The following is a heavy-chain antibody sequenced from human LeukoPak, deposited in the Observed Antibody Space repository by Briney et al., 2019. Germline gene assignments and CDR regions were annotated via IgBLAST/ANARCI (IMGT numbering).Heavy chain of an antibody. D-gene: IGHD3-16*02. CDR3: ARDGPGYYDHVWGSYRPKVIFDY. J-gene: IGHJ4*02. Sequence: PGWSLILSCAASGFTFSSYAMSWVRQAPGKGLEWVSAISGSGGSTYYADSVKGRFTISRDNSKNTLYLQMNNLRDEDTAVYYCARDGPGYYDHVWGSYRPKVIFDYWGQGTLVTVSS. CDR2: ISGSGGST. V-gene: IGHV3-23*01. CDR1: GFTFSSYA.